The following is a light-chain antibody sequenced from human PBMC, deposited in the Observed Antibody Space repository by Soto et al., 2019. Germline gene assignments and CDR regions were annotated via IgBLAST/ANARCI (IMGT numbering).Light chain of an antibody. CDR1: QSISSW. J-gene: IGKJ1*01. CDR3: HQYNSYSGT. CDR2: KAS. Sequence: DIQMTQSPSTLSASVGDRVTITCRASQSISSWLAWYQQKPGKAPKLLIYKASSLESGVPSRFSGSGSGTEFTRTISCLQPDDFASYYCHQYNSYSGTFGQGTKVEIK. V-gene: IGKV1-5*03.